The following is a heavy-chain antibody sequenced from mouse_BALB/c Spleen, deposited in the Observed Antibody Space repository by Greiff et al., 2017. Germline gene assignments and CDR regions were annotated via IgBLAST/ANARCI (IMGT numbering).Heavy chain of an antibody. Sequence: EVHLVESGGGLVKPGGSLKLSCAASGFTFSSYAMSWVRQSPEKRLEWVAEISSGGSYTYYPDTVTGRFTISRDNAKNTLYLEMSSLRSEDTAMYYCARVDYRYDPWYFDVWGAGTTVTVSS. V-gene: IGHV5-9-4*01. CDR2: ISSGGSYT. J-gene: IGHJ1*01. D-gene: IGHD2-14*01. CDR1: GFTFSSYA. CDR3: ARVDYRYDPWYFDV.